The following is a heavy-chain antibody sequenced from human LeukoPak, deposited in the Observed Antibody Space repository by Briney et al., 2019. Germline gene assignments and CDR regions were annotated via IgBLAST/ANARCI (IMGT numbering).Heavy chain of an antibody. D-gene: IGHD2-2*01. V-gene: IGHV3-48*03. J-gene: IGHJ5*02. CDR3: ARGPIVVVPAAIGGNWFDP. CDR1: GFTFSSYE. Sequence: GGSLRLSCAASGFTFSSYEMNWVRQAPGKGLEWVSYISSSGSTIYYADSVKGRFTISRDNAKNSLYLQMNSLRAEDTAVYYCARGPIVVVPAAIGGNWFDPWGQGTLVTVSS. CDR2: ISSSGSTI.